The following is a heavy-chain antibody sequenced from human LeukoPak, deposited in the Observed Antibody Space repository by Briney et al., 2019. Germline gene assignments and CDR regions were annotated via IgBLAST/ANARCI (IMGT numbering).Heavy chain of an antibody. CDR1: GFTVSSNY. D-gene: IGHD5-12*01. J-gene: IGHJ6*03. V-gene: IGHV3-66*02. CDR3: ARDLPQRSGYSGGYYYYMDV. Sequence: PVGSLRLSCAASGFTVSSNYMSWVRQAPGKGLEWVSVIYSGGSTYYADSVKGRFTISRDNSKNTLYLQMNSLRAEDTAVYYCARDLPQRSGYSGGYYYYMDVWGRGTTVTVSS. CDR2: IYSGGST.